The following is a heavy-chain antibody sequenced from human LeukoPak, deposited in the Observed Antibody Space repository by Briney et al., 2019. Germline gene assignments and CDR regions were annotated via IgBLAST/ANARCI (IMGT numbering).Heavy chain of an antibody. J-gene: IGHJ4*02. Sequence: GALRLSCAASGFTFSRYWMSWVRQAPGKGLEWVANIKQDGSEKDYVDSVKGRFTISRDNAKNSLCLQMNSLRAEDTAVYYCARDANLMWEYWGQGTLVTVSS. CDR2: IKQDGSEK. D-gene: IGHD1-26*01. CDR3: ARDANLMWEY. CDR1: GFTFSRYW. V-gene: IGHV3-7*01.